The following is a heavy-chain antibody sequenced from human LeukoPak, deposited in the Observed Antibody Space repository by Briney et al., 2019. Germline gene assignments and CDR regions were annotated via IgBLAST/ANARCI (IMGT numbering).Heavy chain of an antibody. CDR3: ARGPDYGGPL. V-gene: IGHV3-11*04. D-gene: IGHD4-23*01. CDR2: IAGSGGAI. CDR1: GFTFSDYY. Sequence: GGSLRLSCAASGFTFSDYYMTWIRQAPGKGLEWVSHIAGSGGAIRYADSVKGRFTISRDNAKQSLYLQMNSLRAEDTAVYYCARGPDYGGPLRGQGTLVTVSP. J-gene: IGHJ4*02.